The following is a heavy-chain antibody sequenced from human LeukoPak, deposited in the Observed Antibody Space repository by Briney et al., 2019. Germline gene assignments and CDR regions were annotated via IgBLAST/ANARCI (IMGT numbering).Heavy chain of an antibody. CDR1: GGTFSSYA. V-gene: IGHV1-69*05. CDR2: IISIFGTA. J-gene: IGHJ2*01. D-gene: IGHD6-19*01. CDR3: ARSVAAFYWYFDL. Sequence: SVKVSCKASGGTFSSYAISWVRQAPGQGLEWMGGIISIFGTANYAQKFQGRVTITTDESTSTAYMELSSLRSEDTAVYYCARSVAAFYWYFDLWGRGTLVTVSS.